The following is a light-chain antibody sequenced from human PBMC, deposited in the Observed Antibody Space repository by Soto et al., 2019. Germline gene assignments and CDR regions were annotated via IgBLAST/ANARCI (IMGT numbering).Light chain of an antibody. CDR1: QSVSSN. J-gene: IGKJ1*01. Sequence: EIVMTQSPATLSVSPGERAILSCRASQSVSSNLAWYQQKPGQAPRLLIYGASSRATGIPDRFSGSGSGTDFTLTISRLEPEDFAVYYCQQYGSSPTFGQGTKVDIK. CDR3: QQYGSSPT. V-gene: IGKV3-20*01. CDR2: GAS.